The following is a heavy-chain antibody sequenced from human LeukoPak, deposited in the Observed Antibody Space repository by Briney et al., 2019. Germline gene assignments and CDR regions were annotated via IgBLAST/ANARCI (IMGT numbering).Heavy chain of an antibody. D-gene: IGHD5-12*01. J-gene: IGHJ4*02. CDR1: GFTFDDYA. CDR3: VKQRAYSAYDVGVFDY. V-gene: IGHV3-43D*04. CDR2: ISLDGGST. Sequence: GGSLRLSCAASGFTFDDYAMHWVRQAPGKGLEWVSLISLDGGSTYYADSVKGRFTISRDNTKNSLYLQMNSLRAEDAPLYYYVKQRAYSAYDVGVFDYWGEGTLLTVSS.